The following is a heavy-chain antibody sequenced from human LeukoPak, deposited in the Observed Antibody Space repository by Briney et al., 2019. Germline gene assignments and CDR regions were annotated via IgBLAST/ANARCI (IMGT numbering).Heavy chain of an antibody. Sequence: ASVKVSCKASGGTFSSYAISWVRQAPGQGLEWTGWINTDTGNPTYAQGFTGRFVFSLDTSVSTTYLQISSLKAEDTAVYYCARSYGGSSSSWYSFDFWGQGTLVTVSS. CDR3: ARSYGGSSSSWYSFDF. D-gene: IGHD6-13*01. CDR1: GGTFSSYA. J-gene: IGHJ4*02. V-gene: IGHV7-4-1*02. CDR2: INTDTGNP.